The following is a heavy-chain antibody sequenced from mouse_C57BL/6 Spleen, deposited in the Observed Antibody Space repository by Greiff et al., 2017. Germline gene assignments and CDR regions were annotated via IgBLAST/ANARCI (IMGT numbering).Heavy chain of an antibody. D-gene: IGHD1-1*01. J-gene: IGHJ2*01. CDR1: GYAFTNYL. CDR2: INPGSGGT. Sequence: VQLQQSGAELVRPGTSVKVSCKASGYAFTNYLIEWVKQRPGQGLEWIGVINPGSGGTNYNEKFKGKATLTVDKSSSTAYMELRSLTSEDTAVYYCARGDYYGSSQDYFDYWGQGTTLTVAS. V-gene: IGHV1-54*01. CDR3: ARGDYYGSSQDYFDY.